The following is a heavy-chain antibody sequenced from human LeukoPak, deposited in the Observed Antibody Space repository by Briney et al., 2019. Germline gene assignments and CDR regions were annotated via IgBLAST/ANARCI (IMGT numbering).Heavy chain of an antibody. V-gene: IGHV1-8*01. J-gene: IGHJ4*02. D-gene: IGHD1-26*01. Sequence: ASVKVSCKASGYTFTSYDINWVRQATGQGLEWKGWMNPNSGNTGYAQKFQGRVTMTRNTSISTAYMELSSLRSEDTAVYCCASSRGLLPLEYYFYYWGQGTLVTVSS. CDR2: MNPNSGNT. CDR3: ASSRGLLPLEYYFYY. CDR1: GYTFTSYD.